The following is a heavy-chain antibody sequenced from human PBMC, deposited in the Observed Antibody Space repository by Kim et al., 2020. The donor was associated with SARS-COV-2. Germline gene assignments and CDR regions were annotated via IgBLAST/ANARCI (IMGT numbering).Heavy chain of an antibody. CDR1: GYSFTTHA. V-gene: IGHV1-18*01. Sequence: ASVKVSCKSSGYSFTTHALVWVRQAPGQGLEWMGWVSPYNGNTNYAQKFQGRVSMTTDTSTSTVYIELRSLTSDDTAIYYCSRDHGFVSMIRVPGFDNW. CDR3: SRDHGFVSMIRVPGFDN. J-gene: IGHJ4*01. D-gene: IGHD3-10*01. CDR2: VSPYNGNT.